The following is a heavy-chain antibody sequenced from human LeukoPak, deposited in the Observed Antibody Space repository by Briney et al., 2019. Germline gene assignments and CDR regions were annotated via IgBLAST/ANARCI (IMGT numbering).Heavy chain of an antibody. V-gene: IGHV4-39*01. D-gene: IGHD3-22*01. Sequence: SATLSLTCTVSGASITSSTYYWGWIRQPPGKGLEWIGSIYYGGSTYYNPSLKSRVTISVDTSKNQFSLNLSSVTAADTAVYYCARHDDGFYSDSNGAFDIWGQGTMVTVSA. J-gene: IGHJ3*02. CDR3: ARHDDGFYSDSNGAFDI. CDR2: IYYGGST. CDR1: GASITSSTYY.